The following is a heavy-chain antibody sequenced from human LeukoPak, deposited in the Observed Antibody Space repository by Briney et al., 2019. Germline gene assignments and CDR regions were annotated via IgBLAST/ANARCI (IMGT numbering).Heavy chain of an antibody. CDR1: GFSISAFE. V-gene: IGHV3-48*03. CDR2: IISSGSAI. CDR3: ARRFDS. J-gene: IGHJ4*02. Sequence: GGSLRLSCTVSGFSISAFEMNWVRQAAGKGLEWVSQIISSGSAIYYADSVKGRFTLSRDNAKNSLYLQMSSLRVEDTAVYYCARRFDSWGQGTLVTVSS.